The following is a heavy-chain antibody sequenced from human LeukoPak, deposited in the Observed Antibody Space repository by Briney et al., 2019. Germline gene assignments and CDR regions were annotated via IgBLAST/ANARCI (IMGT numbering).Heavy chain of an antibody. Sequence: GRSLRLSCAASGFTFDEYAMHLVRQAPGKGLGWVSGISWNSGSIGYADSVKGRFTISRDNAKNSLYLQMNSLRAEDTALYYCAKAPDSSGYYTWYFDLWGRGTLVTVSS. CDR2: ISWNSGSI. CDR1: GFTFDEYA. D-gene: IGHD3-22*01. V-gene: IGHV3-9*01. J-gene: IGHJ2*01. CDR3: AKAPDSSGYYTWYFDL.